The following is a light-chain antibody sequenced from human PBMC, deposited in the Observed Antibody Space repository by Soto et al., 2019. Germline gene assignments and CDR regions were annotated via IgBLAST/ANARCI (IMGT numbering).Light chain of an antibody. Sequence: QSVLTQPPSASGTPGQRVTISCSGDISNIGTNSVHWYQHLPGTAPKLVIYADSQRPSGVPDRFCGSKSGTSASLAISGLQSEDDADYLCAAWDDNLNGPLFGTGTKLTVL. V-gene: IGLV1-44*01. CDR2: ADS. CDR3: AAWDDNLNGPL. CDR1: ISNIGTNS. J-gene: IGLJ1*01.